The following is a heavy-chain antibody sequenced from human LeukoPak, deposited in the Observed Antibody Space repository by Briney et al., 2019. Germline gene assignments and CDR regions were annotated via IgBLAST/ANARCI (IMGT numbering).Heavy chain of an antibody. Sequence: GGSLRLSCAASGFTFSSYSMNWVRQAPGKGLEWVSSISSSSSYIYYADSVKGRFTISRDNAKNSLYLQMNSLRAEDTAVYYCASQDRGGYDGPVDYWGQGTLVTVSS. V-gene: IGHV3-21*01. J-gene: IGHJ4*02. CDR2: ISSSSSYI. CDR1: GFTFSSYS. D-gene: IGHD5-12*01. CDR3: ASQDRGGYDGPVDY.